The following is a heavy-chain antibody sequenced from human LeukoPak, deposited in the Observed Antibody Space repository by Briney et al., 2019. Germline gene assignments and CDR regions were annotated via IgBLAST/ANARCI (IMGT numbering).Heavy chain of an antibody. CDR1: GGSFSGYY. J-gene: IGHJ3*02. D-gene: IGHD2-2*01. CDR2: INHSGST. CDR3: ARVRRIYCSSTSCYILERLVGAVFDI. V-gene: IGHV4-34*01. Sequence: PSETLSLTCAVYGGSFSGYYWSWIRQPPGKGLEWIGEINHSGSTNYNPSLKSRVTISVDTSKNQFSLKLSSVTAADTAVYYCARVRRIYCSSTSCYILERLVGAVFDIWGQGTMVTVSS.